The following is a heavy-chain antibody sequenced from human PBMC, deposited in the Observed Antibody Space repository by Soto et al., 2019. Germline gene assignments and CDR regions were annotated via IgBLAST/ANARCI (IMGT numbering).Heavy chain of an antibody. CDR2: ISGNNGNT. D-gene: IGHD6-19*01. CDR3: ARGSRSSGWVGTGDY. CDR1: GYTFTTYG. Sequence: QVQLVQSGAEVKKPGASVKVSCKASGYTFTTYGISWVRQAPGQGLEWMGWISGNNGNTNYAQNLQGRVTMTADTSTSTAYMELRSLRSDDTAMYYCARGSRSSGWVGTGDYWGQGTLVTVSS. V-gene: IGHV1-18*01. J-gene: IGHJ4*02.